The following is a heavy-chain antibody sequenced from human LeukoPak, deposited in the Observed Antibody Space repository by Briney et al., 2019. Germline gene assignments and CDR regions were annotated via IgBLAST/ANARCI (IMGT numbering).Heavy chain of an antibody. Sequence: PSETLSLTCAVYGGSFSGYYWSWIRQPPGKGLEWIGYIYYSGSTNYNPSLKSRVTISVDTSKNQFSLKLSSVTAADTAVYYCASAGGYWGQGTLVTVSS. CDR1: GGSFSGYY. J-gene: IGHJ4*02. V-gene: IGHV4-59*01. CDR3: ASAGGY. CDR2: IYYSGST.